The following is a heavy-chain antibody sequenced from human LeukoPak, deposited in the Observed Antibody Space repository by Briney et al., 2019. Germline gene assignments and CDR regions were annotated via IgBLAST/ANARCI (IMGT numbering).Heavy chain of an antibody. V-gene: IGHV1-46*01. J-gene: IGHJ3*01. D-gene: IGHD2-15*01. CDR1: GYTFSIYF. Sequence: ASVKVSCKASGYTFSIYFMHWVRQAPGQGLEWMGIINPSGDNTDYAQKFQGRVTMTRDMSTSTLYMELSSLRSEDTAAYYCVRVCSDGGCQQACGLWGRGTVVTVSS. CDR3: VRVCSDGGCQQACGL. CDR2: INPSGDNT.